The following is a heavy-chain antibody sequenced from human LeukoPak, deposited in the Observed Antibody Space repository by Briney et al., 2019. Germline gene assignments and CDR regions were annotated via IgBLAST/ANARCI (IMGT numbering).Heavy chain of an antibody. CDR3: AKKLLGTTGHFDY. CDR2: ISISGSST. CDR1: GFTFSTYD. D-gene: IGHD1-7*01. Sequence: GGSLRLSCAASGFTFSTYDMSWVRQAPGKGLEWVSIISISGSSTYCADSVEGRFTISRENSKNTLYLQMNSLRAEDTAVYYCAKKLLGTTGHFDYWGQGTLVTVSS. J-gene: IGHJ4*02. V-gene: IGHV3-23*01.